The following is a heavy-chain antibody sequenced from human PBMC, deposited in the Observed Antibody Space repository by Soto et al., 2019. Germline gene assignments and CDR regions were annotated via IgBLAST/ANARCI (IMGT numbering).Heavy chain of an antibody. CDR2: IYPGDSDT. V-gene: IGHV5-51*01. CDR1: GYSFTSYW. Sequence: PGASLKISCKGSGYSFTSYWIGWVRQMPGKGLEWMGIIYPGDSDTRYSPSFQGQVTIPADQSISTAYLQWSSLKASVTAMYYCARRRSESFHYYGMDVWGQGTTVTVSS. D-gene: IGHD3-16*02. J-gene: IGHJ6*02. CDR3: ARRRSESFHYYGMDV.